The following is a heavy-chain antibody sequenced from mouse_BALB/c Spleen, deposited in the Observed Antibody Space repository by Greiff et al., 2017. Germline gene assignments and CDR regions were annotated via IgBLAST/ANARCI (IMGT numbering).Heavy chain of an antibody. CDR1: GFTFSSIG. Sequence: DVMLVESGGGLVQPGGSRKLSCAASGFTFSSIGMHWVRQSPEKGLEWVACISSGRSTIYYADQVQGRFTISRDNPKHTLFLQMTSLRSEDTAMYYCARIYYYGSSYAMDYWGQGTSVTVPS. D-gene: IGHD1-1*01. J-gene: IGHJ4*01. CDR2: ISSGRSTI. V-gene: IGHV5-17*02. CDR3: ARIYYYGSSYAMDY.